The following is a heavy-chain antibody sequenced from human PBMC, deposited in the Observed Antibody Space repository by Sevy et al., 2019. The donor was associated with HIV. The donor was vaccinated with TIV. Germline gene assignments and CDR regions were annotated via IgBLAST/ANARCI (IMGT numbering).Heavy chain of an antibody. CDR3: ARGDYYGSLYYFDY. V-gene: IGHV3-21*06. Sequence: GGSLRLSCAASGFTFNYHFMNWVRQLPGKGLEWVSYISSASSYINYSDSVKGRFTMSRDNAKNLVFLEMNNLRPEDTAVYFCARGDYYGSLYYFDYWGQGTLVTVSS. CDR1: GFTFNYHF. CDR2: ISSASSYI. D-gene: IGHD3-10*01. J-gene: IGHJ4*02.